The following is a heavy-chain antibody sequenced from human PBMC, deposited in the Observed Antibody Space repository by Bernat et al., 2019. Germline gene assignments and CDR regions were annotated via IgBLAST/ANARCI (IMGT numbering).Heavy chain of an antibody. Sequence: QVQLVQSGAEVKKPGSSVKVSCKASGGTFSSYAISWVRQAPGQGLEWMGGIIPIFGTANYAQKFQGRVTMTEDTSTDTAYMELSSLRSEDTAVYYCATRGPTTVTTPQSHDAFDIWGQGTMVTVSS. CDR2: IIPIFGTA. V-gene: IGHV1-69*06. D-gene: IGHD4-17*01. J-gene: IGHJ3*02. CDR3: ATRGPTTVTTPQSHDAFDI. CDR1: GGTFSSYA.